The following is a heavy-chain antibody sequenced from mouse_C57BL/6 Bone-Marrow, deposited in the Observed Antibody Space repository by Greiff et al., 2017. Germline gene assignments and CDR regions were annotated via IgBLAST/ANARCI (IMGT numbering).Heavy chain of an antibody. D-gene: IGHD1-1*01. CDR2: INPGSGGT. CDR1: GYAFTNYL. V-gene: IGHV1-54*01. J-gene: IGHJ1*03. CDR3: ARSYGSSYWYFDV. Sequence: QVQLQQSGAELVRPGTSVKVSCKASGYAFTNYLIEWVKQRPGQGLEWIGVINPGSGGTNYNEKFKGKATLTADKSSSTAYMQLSSLTSEDSAVYLCARSYGSSYWYFDVWGTGTTVTVAS.